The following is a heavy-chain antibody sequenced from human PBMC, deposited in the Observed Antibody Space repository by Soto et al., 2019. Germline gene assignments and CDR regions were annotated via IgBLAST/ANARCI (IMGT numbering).Heavy chain of an antibody. CDR3: ARDAGLEPILGMDV. Sequence: ASAKVCCKASGYTFTSYYMHWVRQAHGQGLEWMGIINPSGGSTSYAQKFQGRVTMTRDTSTSTVYMELSSLRSEDTAVYYCARDAGLEPILGMDVWGQGTTVTVSS. CDR1: GYTFTSYY. D-gene: IGHD1-1*01. J-gene: IGHJ6*02. V-gene: IGHV1-46*01. CDR2: INPSGGST.